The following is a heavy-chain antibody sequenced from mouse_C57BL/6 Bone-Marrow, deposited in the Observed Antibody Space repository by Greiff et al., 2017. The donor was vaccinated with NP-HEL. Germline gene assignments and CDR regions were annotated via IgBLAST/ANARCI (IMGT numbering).Heavy chain of an antibody. Sequence: QVQLQQSGAELVKPGASVKMSCKASGYTFTSYWITWVKQRPGQGLEWIGDSYPGSGNTNYNEKFKSKATLTVETSSSTAYTQLSSLTSEDSAVYDCAKLGYSMDYWGQGTSVTVSS. CDR3: AKLGYSMDY. CDR1: GYTFTSYW. D-gene: IGHD3-1*01. J-gene: IGHJ4*01. CDR2: SYPGSGNT. V-gene: IGHV1-55*01.